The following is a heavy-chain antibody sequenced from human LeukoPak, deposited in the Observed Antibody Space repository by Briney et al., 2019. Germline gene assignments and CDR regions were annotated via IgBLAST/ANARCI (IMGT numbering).Heavy chain of an antibody. J-gene: IGHJ4*02. CDR1: GYTFTSYG. D-gene: IGHD3-10*01. CDR3: ATHTYYYSSGSFAY. CDR2: MNPSSGNT. V-gene: IGHV1-8*02. Sequence: GASVRVSCKASGYTFTSYGISWVRQAPGQGHEWMGWMNPSSGNTGFAQRFQGRVTMTRDTSINTAYLELRSLTSEDTAVYYCATHTYYYSSGSFAYWGQGTLVTVSS.